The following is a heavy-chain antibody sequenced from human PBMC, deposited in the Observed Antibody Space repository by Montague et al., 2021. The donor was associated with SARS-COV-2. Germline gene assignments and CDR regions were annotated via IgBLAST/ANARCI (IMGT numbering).Heavy chain of an antibody. D-gene: IGHD1-26*01. CDR3: ARVGWELRVGDYYFDH. J-gene: IGHJ4*02. V-gene: IGHV4-59*01. CDR1: GGSISPYY. CDR2: IYYTGST. Sequence: SETLSLTCTVSGGSISPYYWSWIRQPPGKGLEWIGNIYYTGSTXXXSSXXXRLTIPVDTSENQFSLNVTSVTPADTAVYYCARVGWELRVGDYYFDHWGQGTLVTVSS.